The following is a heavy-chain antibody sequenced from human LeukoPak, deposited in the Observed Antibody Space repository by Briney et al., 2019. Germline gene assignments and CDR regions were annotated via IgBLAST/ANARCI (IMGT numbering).Heavy chain of an antibody. Sequence: ASVKVSCKASGYTFTSYDINWVRQATGQGLEWMGWMNPNSGNTGYAQKFQGRVTMTRNTSISTAYMELSSLRSEDTAVYYCAGEAKLPIPGYYYYGMDVWGQGTTVTVSS. J-gene: IGHJ6*02. CDR3: AGEAKLPIPGYYYYGMDV. D-gene: IGHD1-14*01. V-gene: IGHV1-8*01. CDR1: GYTFTSYD. CDR2: MNPNSGNT.